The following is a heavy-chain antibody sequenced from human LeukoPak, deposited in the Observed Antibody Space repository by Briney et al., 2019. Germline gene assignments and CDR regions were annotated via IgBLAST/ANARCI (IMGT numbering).Heavy chain of an antibody. J-gene: IGHJ4*02. V-gene: IGHV3-7*01. CDR1: GFTFSNYW. Sequence: PGGSLRLSCTASGFTFSNYWMSWVRQAPGKGLEWVANIKQDGSEKYYVDSVKGRFTISRDNAKYSLYLQMNSLRAEDTAVYYCARGGGNFDYWGQGTLVTVSS. CDR3: ARGGGNFDY. CDR2: IKQDGSEK.